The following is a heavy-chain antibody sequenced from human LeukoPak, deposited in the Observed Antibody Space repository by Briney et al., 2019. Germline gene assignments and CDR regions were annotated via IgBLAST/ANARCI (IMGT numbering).Heavy chain of an antibody. D-gene: IGHD2-21*02. V-gene: IGHV3-21*01. CDR2: ISTSSTYI. CDR3: AREKSYCAGGCSPA. J-gene: IGHJ5*02. Sequence: PGGSLRLSCAASGFTLSGYTMNWVRQAPGKGLQWVSSISTSSTYIYYADSVKGRFTISRDNTKNSLYLQMNSLRAEDTAVYYCAREKSYCAGGCSPAWGQGTLVTVSS. CDR1: GFTLSGYT.